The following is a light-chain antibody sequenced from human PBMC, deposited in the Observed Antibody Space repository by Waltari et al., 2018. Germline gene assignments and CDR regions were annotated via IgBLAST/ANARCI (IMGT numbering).Light chain of an antibody. CDR2: DVT. CDR3: CSYAGSITFWV. CDR1: SSDVGGYNY. J-gene: IGLJ3*02. Sequence: QSALTQPRSVSGSPGQSVTISCTGTSSDVGGYNYVSWYQHHPGNAPKLIIYDVTKRPSGVPVRVSASKSDNTASLTISGLQAEDEADYYCCSYAGSITFWVFGGGTKLTVL. V-gene: IGLV2-11*01.